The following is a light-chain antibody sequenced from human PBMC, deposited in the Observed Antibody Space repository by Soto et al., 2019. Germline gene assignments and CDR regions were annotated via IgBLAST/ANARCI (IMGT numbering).Light chain of an antibody. J-gene: IGKJ1*01. CDR3: QQYNSCSWA. CDR1: QSISYW. CDR2: DAS. Sequence: MNQAPATVSVSQGERVTXTCRASQSISYWLAWYQQKPGKAPNLLIYDASNLESGVPSRFSGSGFGTEFTLTISSLQPDDFATYYCQQYNSCSWALGQGTKVDIK. V-gene: IGKV1-5*01.